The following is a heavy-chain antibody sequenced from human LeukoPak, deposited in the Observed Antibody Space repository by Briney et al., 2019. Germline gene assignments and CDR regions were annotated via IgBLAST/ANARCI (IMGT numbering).Heavy chain of an antibody. CDR1: GGTFSNYA. J-gene: IGHJ4*02. CDR3: ARGSTEGAMAVTDY. Sequence: SVKVSCEASGGTFSNYAISWVRQAPGQGLEWMGRIIPNSDTANYAQKFQGRVTTTADKSTTTVYMDLSSLRSEDTAVYYCARGSTEGAMAVTDYWGQGTLVTVSS. D-gene: IGHD1-26*01. CDR2: IIPNSDTA. V-gene: IGHV1-69*06.